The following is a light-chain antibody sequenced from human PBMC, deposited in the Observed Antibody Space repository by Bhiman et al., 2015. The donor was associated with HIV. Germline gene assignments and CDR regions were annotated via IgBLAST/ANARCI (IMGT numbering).Light chain of an antibody. V-gene: IGLV2-14*01. CDR2: DVN. CDR1: SSDVGGYNY. CDR3: SSYSRKRLVL. Sequence: QSALTQPASVSGSPGQSITISCTGTSSDVGGYNYVSWYQQHPGKAPKLMIYDVNKRPSGVSSRFSGSQFDITAFLTISGLQAEDEADYFCSSYSRKRLVLFGGGTKLTVL. J-gene: IGLJ2*01.